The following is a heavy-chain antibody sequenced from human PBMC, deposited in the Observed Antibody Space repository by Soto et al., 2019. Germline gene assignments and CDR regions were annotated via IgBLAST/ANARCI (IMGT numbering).Heavy chain of an antibody. D-gene: IGHD2-21*02. CDR3: ATTSAYCGGDCYSKYYYYGMDV. CDR2: INPNSGGT. CDR1: GYAFTGHY. J-gene: IGHJ6*02. V-gene: IGHV1-2*04. Sequence: GASVKVSCKASGYAFTGHYIHWVRQAPGQGLEWMGWINPNSGGTNYAQKFQGWVTMTRDTSISTAYMELSRLRSDDTAVYYCATTSAYCGGDCYSKYYYYGMDVWGQGTTVTVSS.